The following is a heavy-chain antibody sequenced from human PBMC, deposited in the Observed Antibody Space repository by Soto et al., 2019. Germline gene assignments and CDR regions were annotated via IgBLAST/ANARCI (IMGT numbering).Heavy chain of an antibody. J-gene: IGHJ5*02. CDR1: GFTFSSYA. V-gene: IGHV3-23*01. CDR3: AKVGGFRGVMGYNWFDP. CDR2: ISGSGGST. Sequence: GGSLRLSCSASGFTFSSYAMHWVRQAPGKGLEWVSAISGSGGSTYYADSVKGRFTISRDNSKNTLYLQMNSLRAEDTAVYYCAKVGGFRGVMGYNWFDPWGQGTLVTVSS. D-gene: IGHD3-10*01.